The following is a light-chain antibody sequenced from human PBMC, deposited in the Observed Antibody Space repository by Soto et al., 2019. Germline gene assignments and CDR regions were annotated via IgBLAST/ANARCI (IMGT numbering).Light chain of an antibody. CDR2: GAS. V-gene: IGKV3-15*01. CDR1: QSISDT. J-gene: IGKJ1*01. CDR3: QQYNNWPWT. Sequence: EIVMTHSPATLSVSPGGGATLSFSASQSISDTLAWYQQKPGQAPRLLIYGASKRATGFPARFSGSGSGTDFTLTISSLQSEDFAVYYCQQYNNWPWTFGQGTKVDIK.